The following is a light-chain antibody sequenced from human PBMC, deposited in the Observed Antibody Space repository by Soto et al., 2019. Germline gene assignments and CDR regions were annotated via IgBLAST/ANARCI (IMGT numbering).Light chain of an antibody. J-gene: IGKJ4*01. CDR3: QQYNTYPIT. Sequence: DIQMTQSPSTLSASVGDRVTITCRASQSISTWLAWYQQKPGKAPKLLIYKASSLESGVPSRFSGSGSGTEFTLTISSLQPDDFATYYCQQYNTYPITFGGGTKVDIK. CDR2: KAS. V-gene: IGKV1-5*03. CDR1: QSISTW.